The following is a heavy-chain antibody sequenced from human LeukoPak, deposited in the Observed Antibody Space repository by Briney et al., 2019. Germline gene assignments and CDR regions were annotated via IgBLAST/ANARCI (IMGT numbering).Heavy chain of an antibody. CDR1: GYSFTSSW. CDR3: ARRPYCGGDCYGEFDY. V-gene: IGHV5-51*01. J-gene: IGHJ4*02. Sequence: PGESLKISCQASGYSFTSSWIGWARQMPGKGLEWMAIINPGDSDTRYSPSFQGQVTISADKSISTAYLQWSSLKASDTAMYYCARRPYCGGDCYGEFDYWGQGTLVTVSS. CDR2: INPGDSDT. D-gene: IGHD2-21*02.